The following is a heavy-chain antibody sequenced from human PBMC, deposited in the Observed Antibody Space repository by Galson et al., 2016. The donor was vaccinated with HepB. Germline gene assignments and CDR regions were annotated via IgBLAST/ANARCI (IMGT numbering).Heavy chain of an antibody. CDR2: VYNSCST. CDR1: GGSISTYS. D-gene: IGHD2-21*02. J-gene: IGHJ2*01. V-gene: IGHV4-59*01. CDR3: PGQHVLMVTANLGWYFDL. Sequence: ETLSLTCNVSGGSISTYSWNWIRQPPGKGLELIGSVYNSCSTIYNPSLNSRVTISLDTSKHQFSLNLTSVTAADTAVYYCPGQHVLMVTANLGWYFDLWGRGTLVTVSS.